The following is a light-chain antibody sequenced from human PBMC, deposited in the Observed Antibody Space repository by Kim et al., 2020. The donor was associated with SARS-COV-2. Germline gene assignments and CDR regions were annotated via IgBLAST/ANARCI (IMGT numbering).Light chain of an antibody. CDR1: QSVRSN. CDR2: SAS. V-gene: IGKV3-15*01. Sequence: EIVMTQSPATLSASPGERATLSCRASQSVRSNLAWYQQKPGQAPRLIIYSASTRATGVPATFTGSGSETEFTLTISSLQSEDSAVYYCQQYNNWPYTFGQGTKLEI. J-gene: IGKJ2*01. CDR3: QQYNNWPYT.